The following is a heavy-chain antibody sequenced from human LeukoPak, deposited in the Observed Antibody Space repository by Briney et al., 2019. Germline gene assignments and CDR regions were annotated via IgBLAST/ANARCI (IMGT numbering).Heavy chain of an antibody. J-gene: IGHJ4*02. CDR2: ICYSGTT. Sequence: SQTLSLTCTVSGASISSGDYYWTWIRQYPGKGLLEWIGYICYSGTTYYNPSLKSRVTISVDTSKNQFSLRLRSVTAADTAVYYCARGVPLGHDYYDSSGYYPTRPNYFDYWGQGTLVTVSS. V-gene: IGHV4-31*03. CDR1: GASISSGDYY. CDR3: ARGVPLGHDYYDSSGYYPTRPNYFDY. D-gene: IGHD3-22*01.